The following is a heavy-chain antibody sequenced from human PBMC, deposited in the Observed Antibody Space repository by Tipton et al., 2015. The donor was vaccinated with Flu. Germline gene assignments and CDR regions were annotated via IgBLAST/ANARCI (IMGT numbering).Heavy chain of an antibody. CDR3: ARDRAMVVVVAAPIPSNFDY. D-gene: IGHD3-22*01. Sequence: TLSLTCTVSGGSISSSSYYWGWIRQPPGKGLEWIGSIYYSGSTYHNPSLKSRVTISVDTSKNQFSLKLSSVTAADTAVYYCARDRAMVVVVAAPIPSNFDYWGQGTLVTVSS. CDR2: IYYSGST. V-gene: IGHV4-39*07. CDR1: GGSISSSSYY. J-gene: IGHJ4*02.